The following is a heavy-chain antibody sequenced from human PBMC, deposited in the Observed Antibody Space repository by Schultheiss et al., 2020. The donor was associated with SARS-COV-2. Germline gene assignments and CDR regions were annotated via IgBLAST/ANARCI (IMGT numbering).Heavy chain of an antibody. CDR3: ARSIVGAAFDS. V-gene: IGHV3-74*01. D-gene: IGHD1-26*01. Sequence: GGSLRLSCAASGFTFSNFWMSWARQAPGKGLVWVSRIDGDGSSTTYADSVKGRFTISRDNAKNTLYLQMNSLRAEDTAVYFCARSIVGAAFDSWGQGTLVTVSS. J-gene: IGHJ4*02. CDR2: IDGDGSST. CDR1: GFTFSNFW.